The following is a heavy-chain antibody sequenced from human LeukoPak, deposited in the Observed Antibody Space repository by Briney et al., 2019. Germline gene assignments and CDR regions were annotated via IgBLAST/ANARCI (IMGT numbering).Heavy chain of an antibody. V-gene: IGHV3-74*01. CDR3: VSFYETY. CDR2: IHSDGSWT. D-gene: IGHD2/OR15-2a*01. J-gene: IGHJ4*02. Sequence: GGSLRLSCAASGNYWMHWVRQAPGKGLVWVSHIHSDGSWTSYADSVKGRFAISKDNAKNTVYLQMNSLRAEDTAVCYCVSFYETYWGRGTLVTVSS. CDR1: GNYW.